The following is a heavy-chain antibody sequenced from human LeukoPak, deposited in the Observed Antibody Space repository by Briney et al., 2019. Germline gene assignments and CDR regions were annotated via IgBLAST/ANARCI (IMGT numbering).Heavy chain of an antibody. CDR3: ARGDIVLMVSILPFDY. V-gene: IGHV1-46*01. D-gene: IGHD2-8*01. J-gene: IGHJ4*02. CDR1: GYTFTSYY. Sequence: ASVKVSCMASGYTFTSYYMHWVRQAPGQGLEWMGIINPSGGSTSYAQKFQGRVTMTRDTSTSTVYMELSSLRSEDTAVYYCARGDIVLMVSILPFDYWGQGTLVTVSS. CDR2: INPSGGST.